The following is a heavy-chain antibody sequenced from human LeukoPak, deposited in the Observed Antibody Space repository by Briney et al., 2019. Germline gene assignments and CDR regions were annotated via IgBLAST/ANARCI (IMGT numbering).Heavy chain of an antibody. J-gene: IGHJ4*02. V-gene: IGHV3-23*01. D-gene: IGHD3-22*01. CDR3: AKGSSGYFFDL. CDR2: ISNDGGGT. Sequence: GGSLRLSCAASGFIFNNYGLVWVRQAPGKVLEWVSAISNDGGGTTYADFVKGRFSVSRDNSKNTLFLQMNSLRAEDTALYYCAKGSSGYFFDLWGQGTLVTVSS. CDR1: GFIFNNYG.